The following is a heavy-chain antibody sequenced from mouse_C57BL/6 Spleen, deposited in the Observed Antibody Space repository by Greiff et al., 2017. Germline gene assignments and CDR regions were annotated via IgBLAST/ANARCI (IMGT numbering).Heavy chain of an antibody. V-gene: IGHV3-6*01. CDR2: ISYDGSN. D-gene: IGHD1-1*01. J-gene: IGHJ2*01. CDR3: AREDFYYYGGGFDY. CDR1: GYSITSGYY. Sequence: EVQLQESGPGLVKPSQSLSLTCSVTGYSITSGYYWNWIRQFPGNKLEWMGYISYDGSNNYNPSLKNRISITRDTSKNQFFLKLNSVTTEDTATYYCAREDFYYYGGGFDYWGQGTTLTVSS.